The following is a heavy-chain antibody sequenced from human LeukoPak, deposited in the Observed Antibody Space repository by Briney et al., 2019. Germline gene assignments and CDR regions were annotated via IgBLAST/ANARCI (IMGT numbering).Heavy chain of an antibody. V-gene: IGHV3-21*01. CDR1: GVTFSSYS. CDR2: ISSSSSYI. Sequence: KSGGSLRLSCAASGVTFSSYSMNWVRQAPGKGLEWVSSISSSSSYIYYADSVEGRFTISRDNAKNSLYLQMTSLRDEDTAEYYCAKDQDWGFDYWGQGALVTVSS. J-gene: IGHJ4*02. CDR3: AKDQDWGFDY. D-gene: IGHD7-27*01.